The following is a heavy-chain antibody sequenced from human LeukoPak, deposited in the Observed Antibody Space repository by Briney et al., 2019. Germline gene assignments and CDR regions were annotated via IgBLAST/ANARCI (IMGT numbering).Heavy chain of an antibody. Sequence: GGSLRLSCAASGFSFSAYGMHWVRQAPGKGLEWVANIKLDGSEKNYVDSVKGRFTISRDNTKNSLYLQMNSLRAEDTAVFYCARDQYDTWSRRGNFDSWGQGTLVIVSS. D-gene: IGHD3/OR15-3a*01. CDR2: IKLDGSEK. V-gene: IGHV3-7*03. CDR1: GFSFSAYG. CDR3: ARDQYDTWSRRGNFDS. J-gene: IGHJ4*02.